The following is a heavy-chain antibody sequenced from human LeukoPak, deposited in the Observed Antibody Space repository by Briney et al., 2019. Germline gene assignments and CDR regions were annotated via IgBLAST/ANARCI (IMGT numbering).Heavy chain of an antibody. V-gene: IGHV3-15*01. J-gene: IGHJ4*02. Sequence: GGSLRLSCAASGFTFSSYAMSWVRQAPGKGLEWVGRIKSKTDGGTTDYAAPVKGRFTISRDDSKNTLYLQMNSLKTEDTAVYYCTTDFKKIVVVPVDYWGQGTLVTVSS. CDR3: TTDFKKIVVVPVDY. D-gene: IGHD2-2*01. CDR2: IKSKTDGGTT. CDR1: GFTFSSYA.